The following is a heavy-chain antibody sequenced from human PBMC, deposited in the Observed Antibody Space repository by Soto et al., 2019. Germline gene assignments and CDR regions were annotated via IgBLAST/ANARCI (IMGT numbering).Heavy chain of an antibody. V-gene: IGHV1-3*01. Sequence: ASVKVSCKASGYTFTSYAMHWVRQAPGQRLEWMGWINAGSGYTKYSQKFQGRVTITRDTSASTAYMELSSLRSEDTAVYYCARDLAVAGYYYYYGMDVWGQGTTVTVSS. D-gene: IGHD6-19*01. CDR3: ARDLAVAGYYYYYGMDV. CDR2: INAGSGYT. J-gene: IGHJ6*02. CDR1: GYTFTSYA.